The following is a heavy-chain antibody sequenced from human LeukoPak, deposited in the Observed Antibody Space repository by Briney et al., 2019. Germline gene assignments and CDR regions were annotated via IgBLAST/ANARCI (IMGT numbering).Heavy chain of an antibody. V-gene: IGHV3-53*01. CDR2: IYSGGST. J-gene: IGHJ4*02. CDR1: RFTLSSTY. Sequence: VGSLRLSCPAPRFTLSSTYMSSLRQAPANRLECVSVIYSGGSTYYADTVKGRFTISRDNSKNTLYLQMNSLRAEDTAVYYCARARGYSYDYFDYWGQGTLVTVSS. CDR3: ARARGYSYDYFDY. D-gene: IGHD5-18*01.